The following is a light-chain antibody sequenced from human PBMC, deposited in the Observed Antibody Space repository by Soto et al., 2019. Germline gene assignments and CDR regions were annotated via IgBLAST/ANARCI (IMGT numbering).Light chain of an antibody. J-gene: IGLJ2*01. CDR1: SGHSNNA. V-gene: IGLV4-69*01. CDR2: VNSDGSH. Sequence: QLVLTQSPSASASLGASVKLTCTLSSGHSNNAIAWHQQQSEKGPRFLMKVNSDGSHTNGDGIPDRFSGSRSGAERYLTISSLQSEDEADYYCQTWDTGIVLFGGGTKVTVL. CDR3: QTWDTGIVL.